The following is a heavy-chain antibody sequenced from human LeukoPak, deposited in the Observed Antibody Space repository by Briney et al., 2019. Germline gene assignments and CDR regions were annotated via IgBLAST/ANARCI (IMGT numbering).Heavy chain of an antibody. CDR1: GGTFSSYA. D-gene: IGHD1-14*01. Sequence: ASVKVSCKASGGTFSSYAISWVRQAPGQGLEWMGRIIPILGIANYAQKFQGRVTITADKSTSTAYMELSSLRSEDTAVYYCARAVVLGNTEYFQHWGQGTLVTVSS. CDR3: ARAVVLGNTEYFQH. V-gene: IGHV1-69*04. CDR2: IIPILGIA. J-gene: IGHJ1*01.